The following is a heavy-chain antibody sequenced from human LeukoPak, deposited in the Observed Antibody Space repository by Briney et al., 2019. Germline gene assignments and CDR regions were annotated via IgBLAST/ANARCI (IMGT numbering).Heavy chain of an antibody. J-gene: IGHJ3*02. D-gene: IGHD3-16*01. Sequence: GGSVTLSCAACGFTFSILGMQWVRPAQGRGREWVAFIRYDGNNKYHADSVTGRFTISRDNSKNTLYLQMSSLRAEDTAVYYCANAGGRAFDIWGQGTMVTVSS. CDR3: ANAGGRAFDI. V-gene: IGHV3-30*02. CDR2: IRYDGNNK. CDR1: GFTFSILG.